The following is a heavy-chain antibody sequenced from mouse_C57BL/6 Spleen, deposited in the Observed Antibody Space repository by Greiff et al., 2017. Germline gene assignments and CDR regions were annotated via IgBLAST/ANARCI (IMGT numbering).Heavy chain of an antibody. CDR3: TRRGGYYGSSSWFAY. D-gene: IGHD1-1*01. Sequence: QVQLKESGAELVRPGASVTLSCKASGYTFTDYEMHWVKQTPVHGLEWIGAIDPETGGTAYNQTFKGKAILTADKSSSTAYMELRSLTSEDSAVYYCTRRGGYYGSSSWFAYWGKGTLVTVSA. V-gene: IGHV1-15*01. J-gene: IGHJ3*01. CDR2: IDPETGGT. CDR1: GYTFTDYE.